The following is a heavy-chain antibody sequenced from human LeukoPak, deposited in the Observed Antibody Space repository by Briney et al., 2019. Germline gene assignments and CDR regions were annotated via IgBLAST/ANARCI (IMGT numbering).Heavy chain of an antibody. Sequence: GASVKVSCKSSGGTFSSYAISWVRQAPGQGLEWMGRITPILGIANYAQKFQGRVTITADKSTSTAYMELSSLRSEDTAVYYCAREGAAYCGGDCYSAHEYYFDYWGQGTLVTVSS. CDR2: ITPILGIA. CDR1: GGTFSSYA. J-gene: IGHJ4*02. D-gene: IGHD2-21*02. V-gene: IGHV1-69*04. CDR3: AREGAAYCGGDCYSAHEYYFDY.